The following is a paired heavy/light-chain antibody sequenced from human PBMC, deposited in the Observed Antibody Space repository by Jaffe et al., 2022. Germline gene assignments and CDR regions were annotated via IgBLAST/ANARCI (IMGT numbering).Light chain of an antibody. CDR1: ASNIENNF. J-gene: IGLJ1*01. Sequence: QSVLTQSPSVSAAPGQKVTIFCSGSASNIENNFVSWYQQLPGTAPKLLIYANNKRPSAIPDRFSGSKSGTSATLGITGLQTGDEADYYCGTWDSNLSVFVFATGTKVTVL. CDR2: ANN. CDR3: GTWDSNLSVFV. V-gene: IGLV1-51*02.
Heavy chain of an antibody. CDR2: IKQDGTER. Sequence: EVQLEEAGGGLVQPGGSLRLSCAASGFTFSDYWMSWVRQAPGKGLEWVANIKQDGTERYYVDSVKGRFTISRDNAKNSLYLQMNSVRAEETAVYYCARTVITVLRGIIDPYFDYWGQGTLVTVSS. CDR1: GFTFSDYW. CDR3: ARTVITVLRGIIDPYFDY. V-gene: IGHV3-7*05. J-gene: IGHJ4*02. D-gene: IGHD3-10*01.